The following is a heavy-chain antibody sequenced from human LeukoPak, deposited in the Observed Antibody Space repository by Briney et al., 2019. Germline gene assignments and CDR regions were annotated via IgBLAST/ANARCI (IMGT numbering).Heavy chain of an antibody. Sequence: SETLFLTCTVSGGSISSYYWSWIRQPPGKGLEWIGYIYYSGSTKYNPSLKSRVTISVDTSKNQFSLKLSSVTAADTAVYYCARGASSSGYSSSWLSYFDYWGQGTLVTVSS. CDR3: ARGASSSGYSSSWLSYFDY. V-gene: IGHV4-59*01. CDR1: GGSISSYY. CDR2: IYYSGST. J-gene: IGHJ4*02. D-gene: IGHD6-13*01.